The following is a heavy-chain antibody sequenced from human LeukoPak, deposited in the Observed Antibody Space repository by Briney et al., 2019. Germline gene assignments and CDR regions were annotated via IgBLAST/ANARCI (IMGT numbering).Heavy chain of an antibody. CDR2: INPGGDNT. V-gene: IGHV1-46*01. CDR3: ARIRDGYNDAYDI. D-gene: IGHD5-24*01. Sequence: ASVKVSCKASGYTFTGYYMHWVRQAPGQGLEWMGLINPGGDNTDYAQNFQGRVTMTRDMSTSTVYMGLSSLRSEDTAVYYCARIRDGYNDAYDIWGQGAMVTVSS. CDR1: GYTFTGYY. J-gene: IGHJ3*02.